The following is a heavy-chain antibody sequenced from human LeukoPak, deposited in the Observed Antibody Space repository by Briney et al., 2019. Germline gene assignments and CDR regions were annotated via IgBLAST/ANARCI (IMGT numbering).Heavy chain of an antibody. D-gene: IGHD2/OR15-2a*01. Sequence: GGSLRLSCAASGFTFSGSAMHWVRQASGRGLEWVGRIRSKANSYATAYAASVKGRFTISRDNSRNTLYLQMNSLRAEDTAVYYCAKASAVDHYLSFDYWGQGSLVTVSS. V-gene: IGHV3-73*01. J-gene: IGHJ4*02. CDR1: GFTFSGSA. CDR3: AKASAVDHYLSFDY. CDR2: IRSKANSYAT.